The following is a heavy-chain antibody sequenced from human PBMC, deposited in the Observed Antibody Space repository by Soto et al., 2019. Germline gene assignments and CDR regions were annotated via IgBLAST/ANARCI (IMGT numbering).Heavy chain of an antibody. CDR2: IYWDDDK. Sequence: QITLNESGPTLVKPTQTLTLTCTFSGFSLSTSGVGVGWIRQPPGKALEWLALIYWDDDKRYSPSLKNRLTITKDTSKNQVVLTMANMDPVDTATYYCARRLRGWYSGSYYGYWGQGILVTVSS. CDR1: GFSLSTSGVG. D-gene: IGHD1-26*01. CDR3: ARRLRGWYSGSYYGY. J-gene: IGHJ4*02. V-gene: IGHV2-5*02.